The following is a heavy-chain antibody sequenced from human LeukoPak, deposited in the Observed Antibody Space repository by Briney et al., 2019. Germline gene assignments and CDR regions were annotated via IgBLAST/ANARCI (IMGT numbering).Heavy chain of an antibody. CDR2: ISSSSSYI. D-gene: IGHD6-6*01. J-gene: IGHJ4*02. Sequence: GGSLRLSCAASGFTFSSYSMNWVRQAPGKGLEWVSFISSSSSYIYYADSVKGRFTISRDNAKNSLYLQMNSLRAEDTAVYYCARGGAARPEFFDYWGQGTLVTVSS. CDR1: GFTFSSYS. V-gene: IGHV3-21*01. CDR3: ARGGAARPEFFDY.